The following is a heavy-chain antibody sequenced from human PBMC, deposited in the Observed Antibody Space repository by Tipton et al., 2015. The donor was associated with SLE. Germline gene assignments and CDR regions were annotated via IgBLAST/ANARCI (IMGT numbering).Heavy chain of an antibody. J-gene: IGHJ5*02. D-gene: IGHD3-10*01. CDR2: IYYSGST. Sequence: LRLSCTVSGGPISSSSYYWGWIRQPPGKGLEWIGSIYYSGSTYYNPSLKSRVTISVDTSKNQFSLKLSSVTAADTAVYYCARAPGGAYYYGSGGWFDPWGQGTLVTVSS. CDR1: GGPISSSSYY. V-gene: IGHV4-39*07. CDR3: ARAPGGAYYYGSGGWFDP.